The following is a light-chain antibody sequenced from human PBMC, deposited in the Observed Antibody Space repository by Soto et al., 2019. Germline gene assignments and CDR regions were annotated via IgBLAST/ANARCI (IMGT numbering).Light chain of an antibody. CDR3: QRRST. J-gene: IGKJ5*01. V-gene: IGKV3-11*01. CDR1: QSASDF. CDR2: DAS. Sequence: IVLSQSPATLVLSPGERATLSCRASQSASDFLAWYQHKAGHAPRLLIYDASNRATDIPARFSGSGSGTDITLTISRLDPEDFAVYYCQRRSTFGQGTRLEIK.